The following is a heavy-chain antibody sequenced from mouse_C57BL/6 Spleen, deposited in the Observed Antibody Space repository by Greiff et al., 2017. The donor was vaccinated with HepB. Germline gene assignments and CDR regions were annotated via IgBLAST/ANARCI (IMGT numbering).Heavy chain of an antibody. V-gene: IGHV5-17*01. J-gene: IGHJ4*01. D-gene: IGHD1-1*01. CDR2: ISSGSSTI. Sequence: EVMLVESGGGLVKPGGSLKLSCAASGFTFSDYGMHWVRQAPEKGLEWVAYISSGSSTIYDADTVKGRFTISRDNAKNTLFLQMTSLRSEDTAMYYCARRLRGYGSSYDYAMDYWGQGTSVTVAS. CDR3: ARRLRGYGSSYDYAMDY. CDR1: GFTFSDYG.